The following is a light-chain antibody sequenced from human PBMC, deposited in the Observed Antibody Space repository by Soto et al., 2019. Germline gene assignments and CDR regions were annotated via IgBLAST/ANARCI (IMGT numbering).Light chain of an antibody. V-gene: IGLV2-14*01. CDR3: ISYTRSSTDV. Sequence: QSALAQPASVSGSPGQSITISCTGTSSDIGAYNYVSWYQQHPGKAPKLMIYDVSNRPSGVSNRFSGSKSGNTASLTISGLQAEDEADYYCISYTRSSTDVFGTGTKVTVL. CDR1: SSDIGAYNY. CDR2: DVS. J-gene: IGLJ1*01.